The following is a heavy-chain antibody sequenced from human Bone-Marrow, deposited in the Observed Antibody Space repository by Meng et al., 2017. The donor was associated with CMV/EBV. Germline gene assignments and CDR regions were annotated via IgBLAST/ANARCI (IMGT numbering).Heavy chain of an antibody. Sequence: ASVKVSCKASGYTFTSYYMHWVRQAPGQGLEWMGIINPSGGSTSFAQKFQGRVTMTRDTSTSTVYMELSSLRSEDTAVYYCASGRGIAAAGEPRMDVWGQGPTVTVSS. CDR1: GYTFTSYY. CDR3: ASGRGIAAAGEPRMDV. CDR2: INPSGGST. J-gene: IGHJ6*01. V-gene: IGHV1-46*01. D-gene: IGHD6-13*01.